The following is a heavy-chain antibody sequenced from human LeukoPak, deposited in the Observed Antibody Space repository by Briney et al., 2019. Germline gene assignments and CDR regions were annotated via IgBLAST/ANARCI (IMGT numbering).Heavy chain of an antibody. J-gene: IGHJ6*02. D-gene: IGHD2-15*01. CDR2: IFPIDSET. Sequence: GESLKISCKASGYSFSSDWIAWVRQMPGKGLEWMGIIFPIDSETTYSPSFQGQVTISADKSIGTAYLQWSSLKASDTAMYHCTRGCSGGSCSRDAMDVWGQGTMVTVSS. CDR3: TRGCSGGSCSRDAMDV. V-gene: IGHV5-51*01. CDR1: GYSFSSDW.